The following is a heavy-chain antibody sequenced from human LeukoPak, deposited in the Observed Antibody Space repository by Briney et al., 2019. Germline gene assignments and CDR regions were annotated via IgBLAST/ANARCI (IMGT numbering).Heavy chain of an antibody. D-gene: IGHD4-17*01. CDR3: ARYDYGDYAAGY. CDR1: GGSISSYY. CDR2: IYYSGST. J-gene: IGHJ4*02. V-gene: IGHV4-59*01. Sequence: PSETLSLTCTVSGGSISSYYWSWIRQPPGKGLEWIGYIYYSGSTNYNPSLKSRVTISVDTSKNQFSLKLSSVTAADTAVYYCARYDYGDYAAGYWGQGTLVTVSS.